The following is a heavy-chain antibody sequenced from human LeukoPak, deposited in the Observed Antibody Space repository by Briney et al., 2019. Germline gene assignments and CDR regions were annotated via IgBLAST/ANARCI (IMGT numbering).Heavy chain of an antibody. D-gene: IGHD4-11*01. CDR1: GGTFSSYA. CDR2: IIPIFGTA. J-gene: IGHJ6*02. CDR3: ASSRPDSNYYYYYGVDV. V-gene: IGHV1-69*13. Sequence: ASVKVSCKASGGTFSSYAISWVRQAPGQGLEWMGGIIPIFGTANYAQKFQGRVTITADESTSTAYMELSSLRSEDTAVYYCASSRPDSNYYYYYGVDVWGQGTTVTVSS.